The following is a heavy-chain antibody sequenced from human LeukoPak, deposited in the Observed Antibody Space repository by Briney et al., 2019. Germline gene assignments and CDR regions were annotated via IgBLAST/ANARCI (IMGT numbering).Heavy chain of an antibody. CDR3: TRVEETATTAAIIRKYSYYYYYMDV. J-gene: IGHJ6*03. CDR1: GFTFSLYC. D-gene: IGHD4-11*01. CDR2: IKQDGCEK. V-gene: IGHV3-7*01. Sequence: GVSVRLSCAACGFTFSLYCIRWVRQAPGKGREGVANIKQDGCEKQYVDSVKGRFTISRDNAKNSLYLQMSSLTAEDTAVYYCTRVEETATTAAIIRKYSYYYYYMDVWGKGNTVTVSS.